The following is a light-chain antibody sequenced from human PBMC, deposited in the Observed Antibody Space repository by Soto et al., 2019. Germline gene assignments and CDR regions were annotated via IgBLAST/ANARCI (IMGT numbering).Light chain of an antibody. J-gene: IGLJ1*01. CDR3: QSYDSTLSARYV. CDR1: SNDVWTYNL. Sequence: QSALTQPASVSGSPGQSITISCTASSNDVWTYNLVSWYQQHPGKAPKLLLFEASKRPLETSLRFSGSKSGNTASLTISGLQAEDEGDYYCQSYDSTLSARYVFGTGTKLTVL. CDR2: EAS. V-gene: IGLV2-23*01.